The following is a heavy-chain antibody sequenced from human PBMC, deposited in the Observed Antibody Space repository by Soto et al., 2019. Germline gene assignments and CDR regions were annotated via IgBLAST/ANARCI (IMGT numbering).Heavy chain of an antibody. Sequence: QVQLVESGGGVVQPGRSLRLSCAASGFTFSTYGMHWVRQAPGKGLEWVAAMSYDGTKEYYVDSVKGRSTISRDNSRNTLFLRLNSLRDEDTAVYYCAKEYGSTWIDHWGQGTLVTVSS. CDR3: AKEYGSTWIDH. J-gene: IGHJ4*02. D-gene: IGHD6-13*01. V-gene: IGHV3-30*18. CDR2: MSYDGTKE. CDR1: GFTFSTYG.